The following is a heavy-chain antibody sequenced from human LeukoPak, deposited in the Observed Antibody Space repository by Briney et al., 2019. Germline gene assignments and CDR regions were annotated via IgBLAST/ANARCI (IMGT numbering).Heavy chain of an antibody. CDR2: IGGGGGST. CDR3: VKRPYCGGDCYYFDY. D-gene: IGHD2-21*02. J-gene: IGHJ4*02. CDR1: GFTLSHYA. V-gene: IGHV3-23*01. Sequence: GGSLRLSCSMSGFTLSHYAMSWVRQAPGKGLEWVSTIGGGGGSTDYTDSVKGRFTISRDNSKNTLYLQMSSLRAEDTAVYYCVKRPYCGGDCYYFDYWGQGTLVTVSS.